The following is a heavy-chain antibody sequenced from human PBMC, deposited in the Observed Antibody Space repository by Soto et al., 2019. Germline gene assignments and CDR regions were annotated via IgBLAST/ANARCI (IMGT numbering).Heavy chain of an antibody. J-gene: IGHJ3*02. Sequence: SETLSLTCTVSGGSISSYYWSWIRQPPGKGLEWIGNIYHSGSTNYNASLKSRVTISVDRSKNQFSLKLSSVTAADTAVYYCGRGDYANAFDIWGQGTMVTVSS. CDR2: IYHSGST. CDR3: GRGDYANAFDI. D-gene: IGHD4-17*01. V-gene: IGHV4-59*12. CDR1: GGSISSYY.